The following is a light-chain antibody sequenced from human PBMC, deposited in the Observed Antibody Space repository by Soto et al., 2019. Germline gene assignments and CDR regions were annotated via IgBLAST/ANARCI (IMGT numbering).Light chain of an antibody. CDR1: QSVSSSY. V-gene: IGKV3-20*01. J-gene: IGKJ1*01. CDR3: QQYARSPRT. CDR2: DAS. Sequence: EGLVSHAPGTRSVSPLEICTLSCSASQSVSSSYLAWYQRKPGQAPRLLIYDASSRATGIPDRFSGSGSGTDFTLTISRLEPEDFAVYYCQQYARSPRTFGQGTKVDIK.